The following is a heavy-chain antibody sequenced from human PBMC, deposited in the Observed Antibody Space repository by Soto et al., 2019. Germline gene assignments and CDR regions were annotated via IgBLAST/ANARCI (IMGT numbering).Heavy chain of an antibody. V-gene: IGHV3-23*01. Sequence: EVQLLESGGGLVQPGGSLRLSCAASGFFFSSYAMSWVRQAPGKGLEWVSGIGGSGGYKSYADSVKGRFTISRDNSKNTLYLQMESLGAEDTAVYYCAKDMVHCTGTRCARYFEKWGRGTLVTVSS. CDR1: GFFFSSYA. D-gene: IGHD2-8*02. CDR2: IGGSGGYK. J-gene: IGHJ4*02. CDR3: AKDMVHCTGTRCARYFEK.